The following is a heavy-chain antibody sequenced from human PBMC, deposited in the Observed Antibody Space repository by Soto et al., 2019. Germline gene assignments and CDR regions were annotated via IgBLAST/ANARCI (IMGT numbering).Heavy chain of an antibody. CDR2: INHSGST. CDR1: GWSFSGYY. CDR3: ARLKHKYVWGSYVVGSYYYGMDV. D-gene: IGHD3-16*01. J-gene: IGHJ6*02. Sequence: SETLSLTCAVYGWSFSGYYWSWIRQPPGKGLEWIGEINHSGSTNYNPSLKSRVTISVDTSKNQSSLKLSSVTAADTAVYYCARLKHKYVWGSYVVGSYYYGMDVWGQGTTVTVSS. V-gene: IGHV4-34*01.